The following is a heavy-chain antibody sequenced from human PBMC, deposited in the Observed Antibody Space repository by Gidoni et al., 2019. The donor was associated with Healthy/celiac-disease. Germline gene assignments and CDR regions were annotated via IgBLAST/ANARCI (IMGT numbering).Heavy chain of an antibody. Sequence: QVQLQESGPGLVKPSQTLSLSCTVSGRSISSGSYHWCWIRQPAGRGLEWIGRIYTSGSTNYNPALKSRVTISVDTSKNQFSLKLSSVTAADTAVYYCARGTMVRGVDYWGQGTLVTVSS. CDR3: ARGTMVRGVDY. D-gene: IGHD3-10*01. CDR2: IYTSGST. CDR1: GRSISSGSYH. V-gene: IGHV4-61*02. J-gene: IGHJ4*02.